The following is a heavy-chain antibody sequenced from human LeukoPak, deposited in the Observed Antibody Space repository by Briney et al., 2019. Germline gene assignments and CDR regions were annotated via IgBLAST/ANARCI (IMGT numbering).Heavy chain of an antibody. CDR3: ARVPRHPLYCMDV. Sequence: SETLSLTCTVSGYSFSSGFFWGWIRQPPGKGLEWIGTIYHSGGTYYNPSLKSRVTISVDTSKNQFSLRLSSVTAADTAVYFCARVPRHPLYCMDVWGKGTTVTVSS. J-gene: IGHJ6*03. CDR1: GYSFSSGFF. V-gene: IGHV4-38-2*02. CDR2: IYHSGGT.